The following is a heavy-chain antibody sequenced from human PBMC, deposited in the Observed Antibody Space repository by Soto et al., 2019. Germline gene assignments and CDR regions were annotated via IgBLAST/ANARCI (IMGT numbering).Heavy chain of an antibody. D-gene: IGHD3-10*01. CDR2: SYHSGNT. CDR1: GGSISSSNW. CDR3: ARRWGEGRVDS. Sequence: QVQLQESGPGLVKPSGTLSLTCAVSGGSISSSNWWSWVRQPPGKGLEWIGESYHSGNTNYNPSLKSRFTMAVDKSRNQFSLKLSSVTAADTAVYYCARRWGEGRVDSWGQGTLVTVSS. V-gene: IGHV4-4*02. J-gene: IGHJ4*02.